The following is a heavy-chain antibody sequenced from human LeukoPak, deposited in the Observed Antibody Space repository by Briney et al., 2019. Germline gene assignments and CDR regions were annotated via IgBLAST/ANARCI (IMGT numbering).Heavy chain of an antibody. CDR1: GGSISRSSYY. CDR2: IYYSDSGKM. CDR3: ARRPPALGSFDI. V-gene: IGHV4-39*01. Sequence: PSETLSLTCTVYGGSISRSSYYWGWIRQPPGKGLQWIGSIYYSDSGKMYYNPSLESRVTISAATSKNQFSLKVSSVTAADTAVYYCARRPPALGSFDIWGQGTMVSVSS. J-gene: IGHJ3*02.